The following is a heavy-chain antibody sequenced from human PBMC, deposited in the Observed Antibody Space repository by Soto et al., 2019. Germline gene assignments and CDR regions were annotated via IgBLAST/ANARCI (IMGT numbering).Heavy chain of an antibody. Sequence: KSSETLSLTCAVSGGSISRSNWSSWVRQPPGKGLEWIGEIYHSGSTNYNPSLKSRVTISVDKSKNQFSLKLSSLTAADTAVYYCARSITFDWLFFDNWGQGSLVTVSS. CDR1: GGSISRSNW. V-gene: IGHV4-4*02. CDR2: IYHSGST. D-gene: IGHD3-9*01. CDR3: ARSITFDWLFFDN. J-gene: IGHJ4*02.